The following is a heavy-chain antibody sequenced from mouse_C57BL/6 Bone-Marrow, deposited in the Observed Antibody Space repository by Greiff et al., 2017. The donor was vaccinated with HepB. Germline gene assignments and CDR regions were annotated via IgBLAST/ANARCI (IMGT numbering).Heavy chain of an antibody. J-gene: IGHJ3*01. V-gene: IGHV5-6*01. D-gene: IGHD1-1*01. Sequence: EVKVVESGGDLVKPGGSLKLSCAASGFTFSSYGMSWVRQTPDKRLEWVATISSGGSYTYYPDSVKGRFTISRANAKNTLYLQMSSLKSEDTAMYYCARDYYGSSLFAYWGQGTLVTVSA. CDR2: ISSGGSYT. CDR3: ARDYYGSSLFAY. CDR1: GFTFSSYG.